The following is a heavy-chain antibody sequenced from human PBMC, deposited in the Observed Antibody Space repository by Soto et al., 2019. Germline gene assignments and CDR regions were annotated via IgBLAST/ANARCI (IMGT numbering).Heavy chain of an antibody. CDR2: IHYDGRT. CDR3: ARTYFGSGSYSY. V-gene: IGHV4-39*02. CDR1: GGSISGTNEY. Sequence: QLQLQESGPGLVEPSETLSLTCTVSGGSISGTNEYWGWIRQPPGKGLEWIASIHYDGRTYYTPPPXSXXTLSADTSKNHFSLTLSSVTAADTAVYYCARTYFGSGSYSYWGQGTLVIVSS. D-gene: IGHD3-10*01. J-gene: IGHJ1*01.